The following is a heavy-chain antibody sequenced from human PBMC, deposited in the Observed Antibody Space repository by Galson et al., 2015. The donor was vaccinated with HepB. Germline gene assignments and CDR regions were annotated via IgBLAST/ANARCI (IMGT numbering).Heavy chain of an antibody. Sequence: QSGAEVKKPGESLRISCEASGYIFTNYWIAWVRQMPGKGLEWMGKIDPADSHTNYSPSFQGHVTITTDKSLTTAYLQWSGLKASDTAIYFCARWITRENGNADALDLWGQGTMVTVSS. J-gene: IGHJ3*01. D-gene: IGHD2-8*01. CDR3: ARWITRENGNADALDL. CDR1: GYIFTNYW. CDR2: IDPADSHT. V-gene: IGHV5-10-1*01.